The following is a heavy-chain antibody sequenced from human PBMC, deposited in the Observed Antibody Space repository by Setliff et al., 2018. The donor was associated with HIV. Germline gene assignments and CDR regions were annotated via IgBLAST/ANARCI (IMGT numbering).Heavy chain of an antibody. Sequence: ASETLSLTCTASGGSISRYYWSWIRQSPGKGLEWIGYVYFTGHTNYNPSLKSRVTISVDTSKNQFSLKLSSVTAADTAVYYCARTQTELLLSYYFDYWGQGTLVTVSS. D-gene: IGHD2-15*01. J-gene: IGHJ4*02. V-gene: IGHV4-59*01. CDR1: GGSISRYY. CDR3: ARTQTELLLSYYFDY. CDR2: VYFTGHT.